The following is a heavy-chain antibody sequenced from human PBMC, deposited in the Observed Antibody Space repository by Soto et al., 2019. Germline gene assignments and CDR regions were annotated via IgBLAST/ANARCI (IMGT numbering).Heavy chain of an antibody. D-gene: IGHD3-16*02. J-gene: IGHJ4*02. CDR3: ARAFMITFGGVIGPSDY. Sequence: PGGSLRLSCAASGLTFSDYSMNWVRQAPGKGLEWVSFISSSSSYIYYADSVKGRFTISRDNAKNSLYLQMKSLSAEDTAVYYCARAFMITFGGVIGPSDYWGQGTLVTVSS. V-gene: IGHV3-21*01. CDR1: GLTFSDYS. CDR2: ISSSSSYI.